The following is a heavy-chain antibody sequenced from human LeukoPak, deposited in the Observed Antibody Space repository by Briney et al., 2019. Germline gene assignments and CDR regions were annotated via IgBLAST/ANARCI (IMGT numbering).Heavy chain of an antibody. V-gene: IGHV3-30*04. CDR3: ARDGGVTGYDLLDY. CDR2: ISYDGSNK. CDR1: GFTFSSYA. J-gene: IGHJ4*02. D-gene: IGHD5-12*01. Sequence: GGSLRLSCAASGFTFSSYAMHGVRQAPGKVLEWVAVISYDGSNKYYADSVKGRFTISRDNSKNTLYLQMNSLTAEDTAVYYCARDGGVTGYDLLDYWGQGTLVTVSS.